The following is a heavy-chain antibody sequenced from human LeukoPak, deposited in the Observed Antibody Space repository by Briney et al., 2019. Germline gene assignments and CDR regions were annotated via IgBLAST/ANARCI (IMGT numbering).Heavy chain of an antibody. CDR3: ATGGTEVLDY. Sequence: SETLSLTCSVSGGSISSGDYYWSWIRQPPGKGLEWIGYIYHTGSTYYNPSLKSRVTISVDRSKNQFSLKLNSVTAADTAVYYCATGGTEVLDYWGQGTLVTVSS. CDR1: GGSISSGDYY. CDR2: IYHTGST. V-gene: IGHV4-30-2*01. J-gene: IGHJ4*02. D-gene: IGHD1-14*01.